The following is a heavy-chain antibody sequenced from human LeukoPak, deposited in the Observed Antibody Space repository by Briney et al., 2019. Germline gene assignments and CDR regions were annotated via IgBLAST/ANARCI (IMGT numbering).Heavy chain of an antibody. J-gene: IGHJ4*02. CDR1: GYTFTSYG. CDR2: ISAYNGDT. Sequence: ASVKVSCKASGYTFTSYGISWVRQAPGQGLEWMGWISAYNGDTKYTQKFQGRVTMTTDTSTSTGNMELRSLRSDDTAVYYCARVQRGYRDYDEHTYFDYWGQGTLVTVSS. D-gene: IGHD5-12*01. CDR3: ARVQRGYRDYDEHTYFDY. V-gene: IGHV1-18*01.